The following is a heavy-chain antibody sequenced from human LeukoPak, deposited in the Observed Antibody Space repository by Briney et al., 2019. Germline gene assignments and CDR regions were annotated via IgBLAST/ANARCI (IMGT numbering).Heavy chain of an antibody. J-gene: IGHJ6*04. Sequence: SETLSLTCAVSGYSISSGYYWGRIRPPPGKGLEWIGSIYHSGSTYYNPSLKSRVTISVDTSKNQFSLKLSSVTAADTAVYYCARGNYYYGMDVWGKGTTVTVSS. CDR2: IYHSGST. V-gene: IGHV4-38-2*01. CDR1: GYSISSGYY. CDR3: ARGNYYYGMDV.